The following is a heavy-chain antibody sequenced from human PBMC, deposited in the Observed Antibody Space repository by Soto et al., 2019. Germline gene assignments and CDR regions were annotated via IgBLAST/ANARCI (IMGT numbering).Heavy chain of an antibody. D-gene: IGHD1-1*01. Sequence: EVQLLESGGGLVQPGGSLRLSCAASGFNFSSYGMSWVRQAPGKGLEWVSAISGSGGTTYYADSVKGRFTISRDNSKNTLYLPMNSLRAGGAAVYYCQAGRTGRRWFDPWGQGTLVTVSS. CDR3: QAGRTGRRWFDP. CDR2: ISGSGGTT. J-gene: IGHJ5*02. CDR1: GFNFSSYG. V-gene: IGHV3-23*01.